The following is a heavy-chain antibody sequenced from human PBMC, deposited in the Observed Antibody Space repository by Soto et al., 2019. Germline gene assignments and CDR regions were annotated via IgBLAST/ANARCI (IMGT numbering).Heavy chain of an antibody. Sequence: PGGSLRLSSAASGNTFSSYSMNWVRQAPGKGLEWVSYISSSSSTIYYADSVKGRFTISRDNAKNSLYLQMNSLRAEDTAVYYCAREADYVNWFDPWGQGTLVTVSS. V-gene: IGHV3-48*01. CDR3: AREADYVNWFDP. J-gene: IGHJ5*02. CDR2: ISSSSSTI. D-gene: IGHD4-17*01. CDR1: GNTFSSYS.